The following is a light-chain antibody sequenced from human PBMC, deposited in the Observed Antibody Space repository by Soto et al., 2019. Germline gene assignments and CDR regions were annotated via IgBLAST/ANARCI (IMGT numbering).Light chain of an antibody. CDR2: EVS. V-gene: IGLV2-14*01. J-gene: IGLJ1*01. CDR1: SSDVGGYNY. CDR3: SSYTSSSTLEGV. Sequence: QSVLTRPASVSGSPGQSITISGTGTSSDVGGYNYVSWYQQHPGKAPKLMIYEVSNRPSGVSNRFSGSKSGNTASLTISGLQAEDEADYYCSSYTSSSTLEGVFGTGTKVTVL.